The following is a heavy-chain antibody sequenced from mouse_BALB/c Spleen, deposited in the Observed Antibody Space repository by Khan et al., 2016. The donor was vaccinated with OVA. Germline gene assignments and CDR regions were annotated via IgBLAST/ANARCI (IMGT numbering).Heavy chain of an antibody. CDR3: ARTARITY. CDR2: ISYSGST. Sequence: VQLQQSGPGLVKPSQSLSLTCTVTGYSITSGYGWNWIRQFPGNKLEWMGYISYSGSTNYNPSLKSRISITRDTSTNPFFLQLNSVTTEDTPTFYCARTARITYWGQGTTLTVSS. CDR1: GYSITSGYG. V-gene: IGHV3-2*02. D-gene: IGHD1-2*01. J-gene: IGHJ2*01.